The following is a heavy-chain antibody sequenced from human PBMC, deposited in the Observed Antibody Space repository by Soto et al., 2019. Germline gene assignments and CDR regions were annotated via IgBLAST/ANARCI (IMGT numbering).Heavy chain of an antibody. D-gene: IGHD3-22*01. J-gene: IGHJ4*02. V-gene: IGHV3-53*01. CDR1: GFTVSSNC. CDR3: ARGLGREYHDNRDYFHLNY. Sequence: GGSLRLSCAASGFTVSSNCLTWVRQAPGKGLQWVSVLYRDGRAYYADSVKGRFTVSTDNSENSVYLHMNSLKTEDTAIYYCARGLGREYHDNRDYFHLNYWGQGTLVTVSS. CDR2: LYRDGRA.